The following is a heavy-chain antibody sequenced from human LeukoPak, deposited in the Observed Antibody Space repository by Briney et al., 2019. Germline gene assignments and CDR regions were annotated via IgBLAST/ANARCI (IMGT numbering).Heavy chain of an antibody. CDR2: TYYRSKWYN. CDR3: ARGEGRDNSGWSNFDY. Sequence: SQTLSLTCDISGDSVSSNSAAWNWIRQSPLRGLEWLGRTYYRSKWYNDYAVSVKGRITINPDTSKNQFSLQLNSVTPEDTAVYYCARGEGRDNSGWSNFDYWGQGTLVTVSS. J-gene: IGHJ4*02. D-gene: IGHD6-19*01. V-gene: IGHV6-1*01. CDR1: GDSVSSNSAA.